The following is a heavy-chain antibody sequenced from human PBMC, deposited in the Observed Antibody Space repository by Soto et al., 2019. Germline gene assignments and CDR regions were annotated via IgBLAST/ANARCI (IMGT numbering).Heavy chain of an antibody. CDR3: ARKPNYYDSSGYYYYFDY. Sequence: GGSLRVSCAASGFTFSSYWMSWVRQAPGKGLEWVANIKQDGSEKYYVDSVKGRFTISRDNAKNSLYLQMNSLRAEDTAVYYCARKPNYYDSSGYYYYFDYWGQGTLVTVSS. CDR1: GFTFSSYW. D-gene: IGHD3-22*01. V-gene: IGHV3-7*03. CDR2: IKQDGSEK. J-gene: IGHJ4*02.